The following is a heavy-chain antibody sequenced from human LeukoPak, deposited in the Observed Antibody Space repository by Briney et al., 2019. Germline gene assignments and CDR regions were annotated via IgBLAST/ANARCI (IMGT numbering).Heavy chain of an antibody. D-gene: IGHD2-15*01. CDR2: IYYSGST. CDR1: GGSISSYY. CDR3: ARSVEGYCSGTSCYYYYYMDV. V-gene: IGHV4-59*01. J-gene: IGHJ6*03. Sequence: SETLSLTCTVSGGSISSYYWSWIRQPPGKGLEWIGYIYYSGSTNYNPSLKSRVTISVDTSKNQFSLKLSSVTAADTAVYYCARSVEGYCSGTSCYYYYYMDVWGKGTTVTVSS.